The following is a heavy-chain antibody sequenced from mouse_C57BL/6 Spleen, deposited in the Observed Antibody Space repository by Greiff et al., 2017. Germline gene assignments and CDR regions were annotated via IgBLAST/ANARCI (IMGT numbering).Heavy chain of an antibody. CDR2: IYPSDSET. CDR1: GYTFTSYW. Sequence: QVQLQQPGAELVRPGSSVKLSCKASGYTFTSYWMDWVKQRPGQGLEWIGNIYPSDSETHYNQKFKDKATLTVNKSSSTAYMQLSSLTSEDSAVYYCARRGDGGLDYWGQGTTLTVSS. CDR3: ARRGDGGLDY. J-gene: IGHJ2*01. D-gene: IGHD2-3*01. V-gene: IGHV1-61*01.